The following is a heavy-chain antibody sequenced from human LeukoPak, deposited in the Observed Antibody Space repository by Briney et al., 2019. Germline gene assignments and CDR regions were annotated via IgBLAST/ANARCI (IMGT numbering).Heavy chain of an antibody. J-gene: IGHJ4*02. Sequence: PGGSLRLSCAASGFTFSSYAMSWVRQAPGKGLEWVSAISSSGGGTYYADSVKGRFTISRDTSKNTLYLQLNSLRAEDTAIYYCAKSPADDGDELFDWWGQGTLVTVSS. V-gene: IGHV3-23*01. D-gene: IGHD4-17*01. CDR1: GFTFSSYA. CDR2: ISSSGGGT. CDR3: AKSPADDGDELFDW.